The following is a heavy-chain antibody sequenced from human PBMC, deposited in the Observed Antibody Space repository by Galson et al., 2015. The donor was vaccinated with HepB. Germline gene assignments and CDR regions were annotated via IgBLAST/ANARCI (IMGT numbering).Heavy chain of an antibody. D-gene: IGHD3-3*01. J-gene: IGHJ6*02. CDR1: GYTFTSYD. CDR3: ARGLTAKYYDFWSGSHSVYYYYGMDV. V-gene: IGHV1-8*01. CDR2: MNPNSGNT. Sequence: SVKVSCKASGYTFTSYDINWVRQATGQGLEWMGWMNPNSGNTGYAQKFQGRVTMTRNTSISTAYMELSSLRSEDTAVYYCARGLTAKYYDFWSGSHSVYYYYGMDVWGQGTTVTVSS.